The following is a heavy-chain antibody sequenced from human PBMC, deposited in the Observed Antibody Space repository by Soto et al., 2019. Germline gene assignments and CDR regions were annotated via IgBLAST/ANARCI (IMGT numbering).Heavy chain of an antibody. CDR1: GAYMRGFY. Sequence: QVQLQESGPGLVKPSDTLSLTCTASGAYMRGFYWHWIRQPPGQGLEWIGYIYYSGSSSYNPSLKSRVTISLDTSKSQFSLELSSVTAADTAFYYCARDNGNYDFDFWGQGTLVTVSS. J-gene: IGHJ4*02. CDR2: IYYSGSS. D-gene: IGHD1-7*01. V-gene: IGHV4-59*01. CDR3: ARDNGNYDFDF.